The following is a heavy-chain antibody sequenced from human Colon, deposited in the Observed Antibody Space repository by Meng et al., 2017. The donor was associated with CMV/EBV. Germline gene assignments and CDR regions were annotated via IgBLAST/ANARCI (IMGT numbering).Heavy chain of an antibody. V-gene: IGHV1-8*01. CDR2: MNPNSGNT. Sequence: ASVKVSCKASGYTFTSYDINWVRQATGQGREWMGWMNPNSGNTGYAQKFQGRVTMTRNTSVSTAYMELSSLRSEDTAVYYCARDVDKHFGDSAQKLFAMGVWGQGTTVTVSS. J-gene: IGHJ6*02. CDR3: ARDVDKHFGDSAQKLFAMGV. D-gene: IGHD2-21*01. CDR1: GYTFTSYD.